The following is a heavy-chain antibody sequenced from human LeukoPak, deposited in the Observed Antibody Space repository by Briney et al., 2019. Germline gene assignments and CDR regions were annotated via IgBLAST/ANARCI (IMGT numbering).Heavy chain of an antibody. CDR1: GYTFTGYY. CDR2: INPNSGGT. CDR3: ARDYYGSGSYSFDY. D-gene: IGHD3-10*01. Sequence: ASVEVSCKASGYTFTGYYMHWVRQAPGQGLEWMGRINPNSGGTNYAQKFQGRVTMTRDTSISTAYMELSRLRSEDTAVYYCARDYYGSGSYSFDYWGQGTLVTVSS. J-gene: IGHJ4*02. V-gene: IGHV1-2*06.